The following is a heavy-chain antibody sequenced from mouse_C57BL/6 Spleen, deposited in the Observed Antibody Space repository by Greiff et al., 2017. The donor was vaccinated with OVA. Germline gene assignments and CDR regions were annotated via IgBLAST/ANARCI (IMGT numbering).Heavy chain of an antibody. V-gene: IGHV2-9-1*01. CDR1: GFSLTSYA. CDR2: IWNGGGT. J-gene: IGHJ3*01. D-gene: IGHD2-4*01. CDR3: ARNGADYDGWFAY. Sequence: VQLQESGPGLVAPSQSLSITCTVSGFSLTSYAISWVRQPPGKGLEWLGVIWNGGGTNYNSALKSILSISKDNSKSQVFLKMNSLQTDDTARYYWARNGADYDGWFAYWGQGTLGTVSA.